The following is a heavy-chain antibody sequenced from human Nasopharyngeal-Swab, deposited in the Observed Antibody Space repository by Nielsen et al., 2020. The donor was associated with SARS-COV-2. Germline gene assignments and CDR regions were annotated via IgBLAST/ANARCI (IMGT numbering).Heavy chain of an antibody. J-gene: IGHJ4*02. V-gene: IGHV4-61*02. CDR2: IHTTGST. CDR3: ARYTNGRMDY. Sequence: SETLSLTCTVTGGSISSTFYYWSWIRRPAGRGLEWIGRIHTTGSTNYNPPLKSRVTISVGTSKNLLFLKLTSVTAADTAVYYCARYTNGRMDYWGQGTLVTVSS. CDR1: GGSISSTFYY. D-gene: IGHD2-8*01.